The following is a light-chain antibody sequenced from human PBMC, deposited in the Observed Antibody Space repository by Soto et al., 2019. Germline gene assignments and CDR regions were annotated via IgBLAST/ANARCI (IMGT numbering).Light chain of an antibody. CDR2: AAS. Sequence: DIQMTQSPSSLSAAVGDRVTITCRASQSISSYVNWYQQKPGKAPKLLIYAASSLQSGVPSRFSGSGSGTAFTLTISSLQPEDFATYDCQQSYSTPPTFGQGTKVEIK. J-gene: IGKJ1*01. V-gene: IGKV1-39*01. CDR3: QQSYSTPPT. CDR1: QSISSY.